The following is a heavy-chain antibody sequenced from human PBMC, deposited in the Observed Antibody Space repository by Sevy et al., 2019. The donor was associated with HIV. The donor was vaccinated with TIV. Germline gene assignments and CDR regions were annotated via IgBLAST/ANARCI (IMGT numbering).Heavy chain of an antibody. J-gene: IGHJ6*02. V-gene: IGHV1-18*01. CDR3: AREGVSITIFGVVTPTDYYYYGMDV. CDR1: GYTFTSYG. CDR2: ISAYNGNT. Sequence: ASVKVSCKASGYTFTSYGISWVRQAPGQGLEGMGWISAYNGNTNYAQKLQGRVTMTTDTSTSTAYMELRSLASDDTAVYYCAREGVSITIFGVVTPTDYYYYGMDVWGQGTTVTVSS. D-gene: IGHD3-3*01.